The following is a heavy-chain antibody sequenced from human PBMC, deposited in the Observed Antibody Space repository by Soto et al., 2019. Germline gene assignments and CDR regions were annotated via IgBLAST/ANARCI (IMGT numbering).Heavy chain of an antibody. D-gene: IGHD3-22*01. CDR2: INHSGST. V-gene: IGHV4-34*01. J-gene: IGHJ4*02. Sequence: SETLSLTCAVYGGSFGGYYWSWIRQPPGKGLEWIGEINHSGSTNYNPSLKSRVTISVDTSKNQFSLKLSSVTAADTAVYYCAREPLSDYYDSSGYYYFDYWGQGTLVTVSS. CDR3: AREPLSDYYDSSGYYYFDY. CDR1: GGSFGGYY.